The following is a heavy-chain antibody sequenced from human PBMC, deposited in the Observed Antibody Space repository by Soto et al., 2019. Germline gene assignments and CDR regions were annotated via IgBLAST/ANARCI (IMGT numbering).Heavy chain of an antibody. J-gene: IGHJ5*02. CDR2: IYYSGST. CDR1: GGSISSYY. Sequence: QVQLQESGPGLVKPSETLSLTCTVSGGSISSYYWSWIRQPPGKGLEWIGYIYYSGSTNYNPYLKSRDTISVDTSKNQFSRKLSSVTAADTAVYYCARSYDFWSGYYPRNWFDPWGQGTLVTFSS. CDR3: ARSYDFWSGYYPRNWFDP. V-gene: IGHV4-59*01. D-gene: IGHD3-3*01.